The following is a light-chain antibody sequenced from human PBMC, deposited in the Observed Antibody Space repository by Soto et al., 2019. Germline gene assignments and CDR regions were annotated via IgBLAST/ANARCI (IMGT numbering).Light chain of an antibody. CDR3: AAWDDSRNVVV. Sequence: QSVLTQPPSVSEAPRQRVTISCCGSSSNIGNNAVNWYQQLPGKAPKLLIYYDDLLPSGVSDRFSGSKSGTSASLAISGLQSEDEADYYCAAWDDSRNVVVFGGGTKLTVL. CDR2: YDD. CDR1: SSNIGNNA. V-gene: IGLV1-36*01. J-gene: IGLJ2*01.